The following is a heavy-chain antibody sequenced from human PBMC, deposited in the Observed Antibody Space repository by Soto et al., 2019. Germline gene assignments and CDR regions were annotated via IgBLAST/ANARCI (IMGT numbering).Heavy chain of an antibody. J-gene: IGHJ3*02. Sequence: PGGSLRLSCAASGFTFSSYGMHWVRQAPGKGLEWVAVIWYDGSNKYYADSVKGRFTISRDNSKNTLYLQMNSLRAEDTAVYYCARNARGDKASRPQNAFDIWGQGTMVTVSS. V-gene: IGHV3-33*01. CDR3: ARNARGDKASRPQNAFDI. CDR1: GFTFSSYG. CDR2: IWYDGSNK. D-gene: IGHD3-9*01.